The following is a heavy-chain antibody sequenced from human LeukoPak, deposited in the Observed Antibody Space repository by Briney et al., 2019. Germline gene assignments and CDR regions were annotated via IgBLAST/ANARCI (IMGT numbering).Heavy chain of an antibody. V-gene: IGHV4-34*01. CDR3: ARALDYGGNQFDY. CDR2: INRSGST. CDR1: GGSFSGYY. Sequence: PSETLSLTCAVYGGSFSGYYCSWIRQPPGKGLEWIGEINRSGSTNYNPSLKSRVTISVDTSKNQFSLKLSSVTAADTAVYYCARALDYGGNQFDYWGQGTLVTVSS. J-gene: IGHJ4*02. D-gene: IGHD4-23*01.